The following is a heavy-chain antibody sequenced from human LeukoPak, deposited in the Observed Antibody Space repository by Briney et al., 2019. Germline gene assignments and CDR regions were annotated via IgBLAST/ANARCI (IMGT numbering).Heavy chain of an antibody. CDR2: VNDNGAAT. CDR3: AKGLKTGVGPYMGYHYYMDV. D-gene: IGHD3-16*01. CDR1: GFPFSNYA. Sequence: GGSLRLSCAASGFPFSNYATSWVRQAPGKGLKWVATVNDNGAATYYADSVKGRFTISRDDSYNTVSLQMNGLRDEDTGVYYCAKGLKTGVGPYMGYHYYMDVWGKGATVTVSS. J-gene: IGHJ6*03. V-gene: IGHV3-23*01.